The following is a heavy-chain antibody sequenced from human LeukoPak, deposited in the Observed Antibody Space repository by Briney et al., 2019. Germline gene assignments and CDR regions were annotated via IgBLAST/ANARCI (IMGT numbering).Heavy chain of an antibody. V-gene: IGHV3-21*01. D-gene: IGHD6-19*01. CDR3: ARDYPYSSGWYPCLDY. CDR2: ISSSSSYI. CDR1: GFTFSSYS. Sequence: PGGSLRLSCAASGFTFSSYSMNWVRQAPGKGLEWVSSISSSSSYIYYADSVKGRFTISRDNAKNSLYLQMNSLRAEDTAVYYCARDYPYSSGWYPCLDYWGQGTLVTVSS. J-gene: IGHJ4*02.